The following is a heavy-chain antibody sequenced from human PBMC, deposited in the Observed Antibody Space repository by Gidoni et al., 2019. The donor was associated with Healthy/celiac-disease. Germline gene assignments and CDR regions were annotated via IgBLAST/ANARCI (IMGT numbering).Heavy chain of an antibody. CDR3: ARDLPPHDDVWSENWFDT. CDR2: INPNSGGT. CDR1: GYTFTGYY. D-gene: IGHD3-3*01. V-gene: IGHV1-2*02. Sequence: QVQLVQSGAEVKNPGASVQVSCKASGYTFTGYYMHWVRQDPGQGLEWMGWINPNSGGTNEAQKFQGRVTMTSDTSISTAYMELSRLRSDDTAVYYCARDLPPHDDVWSENWFDTWGQGTLVTVSS. J-gene: IGHJ5*02.